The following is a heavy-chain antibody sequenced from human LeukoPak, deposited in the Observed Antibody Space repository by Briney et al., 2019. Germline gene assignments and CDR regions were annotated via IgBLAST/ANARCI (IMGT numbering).Heavy chain of an antibody. CDR2: IKSKTDGGTT. CDR1: GFTVSSNF. V-gene: IGHV3-15*01. CDR3: NTDRYGDYDYFGY. D-gene: IGHD4-17*01. J-gene: IGHJ4*02. Sequence: GGSLRLSCAASGFTVSSNFMSWVRQAPGKGLEWVGRIKSKTDGGTTDYAAPVKGRFTISRDDSKNTLYLQMNSLKTEDTAVYYCNTDRYGDYDYFGYWSQGTLVTVSS.